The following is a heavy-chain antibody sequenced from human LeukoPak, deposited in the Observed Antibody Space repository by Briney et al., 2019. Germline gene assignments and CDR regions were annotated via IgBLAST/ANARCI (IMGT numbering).Heavy chain of an antibody. CDR3: AGGATVVTLDY. Sequence: GGSLRLSCAASRFTVSRNYMSWVRQAPGKGLEWVSVVYSSGSVSYADSVKGRFTISRDSSKNTVNLQMNSLRLEDTAVYYCAGGATVVTLDYWGQGNLVTVSS. J-gene: IGHJ4*02. V-gene: IGHV3-66*02. CDR1: RFTVSRNY. D-gene: IGHD4-23*01. CDR2: VYSSGSV.